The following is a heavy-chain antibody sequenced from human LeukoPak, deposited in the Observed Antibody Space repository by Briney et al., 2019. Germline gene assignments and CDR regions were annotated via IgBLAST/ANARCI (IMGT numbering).Heavy chain of an antibody. CDR3: ATSESPIVVVPAAIPSDAFDI. Sequence: ASVKVSFKASGYTFTSYGISWVRQAPGQGLEWMGWISAYNGNTNYAQKLQGRVTMTTDTSTSTAYMELRSLRSDDTAVYYCATSESPIVVVPAAIPSDAFDIWGQGTMVTVSS. V-gene: IGHV1-18*01. J-gene: IGHJ3*02. D-gene: IGHD2-2*01. CDR2: ISAYNGNT. CDR1: GYTFTSYG.